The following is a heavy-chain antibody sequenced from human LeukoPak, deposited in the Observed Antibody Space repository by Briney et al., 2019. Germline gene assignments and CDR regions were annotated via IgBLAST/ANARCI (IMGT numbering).Heavy chain of an antibody. CDR1: GFTFSTYA. D-gene: IGHD3-22*01. Sequence: LRLSCAASGFTFSTYALSWIRQPPGKGLEWIGHISHSGSTYYNPSLKSRVTISVDTSKNQFSLRLSSVTAADTAVYFCARGLMYSDSSGFYYSLGSSNWFDPWGQGTLVTVSS. CDR3: ARGLMYSDSSGFYYSLGSSNWFDP. CDR2: ISHSGST. V-gene: IGHV4-30-2*01. J-gene: IGHJ5*02.